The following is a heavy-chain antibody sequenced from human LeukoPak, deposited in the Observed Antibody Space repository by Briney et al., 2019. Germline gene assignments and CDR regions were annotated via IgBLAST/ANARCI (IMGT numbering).Heavy chain of an antibody. CDR2: IRGSGDRT. Sequence: GGSLRLSCAASGFTFSRYWMSWVRQAPGKGLEWVSAIRGSGDRTHYADSVKGRFTISRDNSKNTLYLQMNSLRAEDTAVYYCAKDSKIVGATFRSYHYMDVWGKGTAVTVSS. CDR1: GFTFSRYW. J-gene: IGHJ6*03. D-gene: IGHD1-26*01. CDR3: AKDSKIVGATFRSYHYMDV. V-gene: IGHV3-23*01.